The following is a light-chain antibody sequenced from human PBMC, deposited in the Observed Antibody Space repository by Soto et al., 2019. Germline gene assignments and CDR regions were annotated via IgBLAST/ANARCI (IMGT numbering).Light chain of an antibody. CDR1: QAISNY. CDR3: QNYNSALIT. Sequence: DIQMTQSPSSLSASVGDGVSITCRASQAISNYLAWYQQRPGKVPTLLIYAASTLQSGVPSRFSGSGSGTDFTLTISSLQPEDVATYYCQNYNSALITFGQGTRLEIK. J-gene: IGKJ5*01. CDR2: AAS. V-gene: IGKV1-27*01.